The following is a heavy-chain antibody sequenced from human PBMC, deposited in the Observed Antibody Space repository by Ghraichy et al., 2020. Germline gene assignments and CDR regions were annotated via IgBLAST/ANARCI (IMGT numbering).Heavy chain of an antibody. CDR1: GFTFSSYS. CDR2: ISSSSSYI. CDR3: ACRAVAPPHWYFDL. D-gene: IGHD6-19*01. V-gene: IGHV3-21*01. Sequence: GESLNISCAASGFTFSSYSMNWVRQAPGKGLEWVSSISSSSSYIYYADSVKGRFTISRDNAKNSLYLQMNSLRAEDTAVYYCACRAVAPPHWYFDLWGRGTLVTVSS. J-gene: IGHJ2*01.